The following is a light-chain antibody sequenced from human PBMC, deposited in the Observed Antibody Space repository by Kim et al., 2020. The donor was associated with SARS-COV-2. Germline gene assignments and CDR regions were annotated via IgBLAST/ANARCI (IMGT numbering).Light chain of an antibody. J-gene: IGKJ1*01. CDR1: QSICRW. CDR2: DAS. CDR3: QQYLSYFS. Sequence: SASIGDTVTITCRASQSICRWLAWYQQKPGKAPNLLIYDASVLEGGVSSRFSGSGSGTEFTLTINSLHPDDFATYYCQQYLSYFSFGQGTKVDIK. V-gene: IGKV1-5*01.